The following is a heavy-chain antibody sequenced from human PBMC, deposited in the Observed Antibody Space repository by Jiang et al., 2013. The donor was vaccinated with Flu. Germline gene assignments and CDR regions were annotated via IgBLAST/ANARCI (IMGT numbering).Heavy chain of an antibody. CDR1: GGSFSGYY. D-gene: IGHD6-13*01. CDR3: ARRSRWSPQPFDY. Sequence: LLKPSETLSLTCAVYGGSFSGYYWSWIRQPPGKGLEWIGEINHSGSTNYNPSLKSRVTISVDTSKNQFSLKLSSVTAADTAVYYCARRSRWSPQPFDYWGQGTLVTVSS. CDR2: INHSGST. J-gene: IGHJ4*02. V-gene: IGHV4-34*01.